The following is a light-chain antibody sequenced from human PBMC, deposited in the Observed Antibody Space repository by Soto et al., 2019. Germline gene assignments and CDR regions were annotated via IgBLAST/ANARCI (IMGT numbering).Light chain of an antibody. V-gene: IGKV3-11*01. J-gene: IGKJ1*01. Sequence: MVLTQSPGTLSLSQGERTTLSCRASQSISRYLAWYQQKPGQGPRLLIYGASSRATGTPDRFSGSGSGTDFTLSISSLEPEDFAVYYCQQRTDRPPWTFGQGTKVDIK. CDR1: QSISRY. CDR2: GAS. CDR3: QQRTDRPPWT.